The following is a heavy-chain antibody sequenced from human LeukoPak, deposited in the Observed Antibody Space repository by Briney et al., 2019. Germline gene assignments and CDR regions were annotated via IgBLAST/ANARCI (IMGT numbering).Heavy chain of an antibody. CDR3: ASGVRWDFDY. J-gene: IGHJ4*02. V-gene: IGHV1-18*01. CDR1: GYTLSNSG. D-gene: IGHD1-26*01. CDR2: ISAYNGNT. Sequence: ASVKVSCKATGYTLSNSGITRVRQAPGQGLEWMGWISAYNGNTNYAQKFRGRVTMTTDTSTSTAYMEVTRLRSDDTAVYYCASGVRWDFDYWGQGTLVTVSS.